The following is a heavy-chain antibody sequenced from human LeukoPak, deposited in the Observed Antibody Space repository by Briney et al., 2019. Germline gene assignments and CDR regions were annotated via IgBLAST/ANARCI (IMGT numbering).Heavy chain of an antibody. CDR3: VRDVGVNVVGHTTPFDY. CDR1: GFTFSSYA. V-gene: IGHV3-30*04. Sequence: GRSLRLSCAASGFTFSSYAMHWVRQAPGKGLEWVAVISYDGSNKYYADSVKGRFTISRDNSKNTLYLQMNSLRAEDTAVYYCVRDVGVNVVGHTTPFDYWGQGTLVTVSS. J-gene: IGHJ4*02. D-gene: IGHD1-26*01. CDR2: ISYDGSNK.